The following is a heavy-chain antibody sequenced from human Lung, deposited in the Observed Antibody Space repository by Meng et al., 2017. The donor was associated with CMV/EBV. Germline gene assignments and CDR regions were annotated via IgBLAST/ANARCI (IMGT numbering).Heavy chain of an antibody. D-gene: IGHD1-26*01. V-gene: IGHV3-7*01. Sequence: LSLTCAASGFTFSRYWMGWVRQVPGKGLEWVANIKQDGSEKYYVDSVKGRFTIARDNAKNSLYLQMNSLRADDTAVYYCVKGGTQDLDYWGQGTLVTVSS. J-gene: IGHJ4*02. CDR3: VKGGTQDLDY. CDR1: GFTFSRYW. CDR2: IKQDGSEK.